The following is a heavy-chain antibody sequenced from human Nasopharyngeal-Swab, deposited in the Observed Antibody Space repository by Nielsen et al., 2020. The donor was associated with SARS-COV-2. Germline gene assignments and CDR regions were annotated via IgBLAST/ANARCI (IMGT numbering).Heavy chain of an antibody. Sequence: GESLKISCKGSGYSFTSYWIGWVRQMPGKGLEWMGIIYPGDSDTRYSPSFQGQVTISADKSISTAYLQWGSLKASDTAMYYCARGVDTAMVPFDYWGQGTLVTVSS. CDR2: IYPGDSDT. J-gene: IGHJ4*02. CDR3: ARGVDTAMVPFDY. CDR1: GYSFTSYW. D-gene: IGHD5-18*01. V-gene: IGHV5-51*01.